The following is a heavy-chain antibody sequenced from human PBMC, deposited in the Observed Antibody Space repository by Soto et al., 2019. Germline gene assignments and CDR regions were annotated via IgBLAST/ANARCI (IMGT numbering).Heavy chain of an antibody. CDR2: IYSSGST. V-gene: IGHV4-59*12. Sequence: SETLSLTCTVSGGSISNSYWSWIRQSPEKGLEWIGYIYSSGSTNYNPSLNSRVTISVDTSKNQFSLKLSSVTAADTAVYYCARDPGDGDYEGYYYYGMDVWGQGTTVTVSS. D-gene: IGHD4-17*01. J-gene: IGHJ6*02. CDR1: GGSISNSY. CDR3: ARDPGDGDYEGYYYYGMDV.